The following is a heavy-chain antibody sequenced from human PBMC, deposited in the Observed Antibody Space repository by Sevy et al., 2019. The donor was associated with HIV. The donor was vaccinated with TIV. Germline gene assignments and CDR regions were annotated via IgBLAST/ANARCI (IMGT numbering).Heavy chain of an antibody. Sequence: ASVKVSCKASGGTLNNYGMNWVRQAPGQGLDWMGGIIPSVGIASYAQKIQGRAAITADESTSTIYLEVGRLRSDDTAVYFCASARPCGGDCYFFDTWGQGTLVTVSS. CDR3: ASARPCGGDCYFFDT. D-gene: IGHD2-21*02. CDR2: IIPSVGIA. CDR1: GGTLNNYG. J-gene: IGHJ4*02. V-gene: IGHV1-69*10.